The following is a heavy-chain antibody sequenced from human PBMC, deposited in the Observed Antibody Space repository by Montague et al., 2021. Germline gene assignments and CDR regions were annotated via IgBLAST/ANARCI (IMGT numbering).Heavy chain of an antibody. CDR3: ARDQGQGYCGGDCHVGLDY. CDR1: GFTFSNYW. J-gene: IGHJ4*02. Sequence: SLSLSCAASGFTFSNYWMSWVRQAPGKGLEWVANIKQDGSEKHYVDSVKGRFTISRDNAKNSLYLQMNSLRAEDTAVYFCARDQGQGYCGGDCHVGLDYWGQGTLVTVSS. V-gene: IGHV3-7*01. D-gene: IGHD2-21*01. CDR2: IKQDGSEK.